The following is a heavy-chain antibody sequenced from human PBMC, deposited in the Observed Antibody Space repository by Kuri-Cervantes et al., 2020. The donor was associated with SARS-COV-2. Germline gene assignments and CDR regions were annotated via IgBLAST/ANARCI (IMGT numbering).Heavy chain of an antibody. CDR3: ARDPTAGRLRYFDWFSSGPSNYYGMDA. J-gene: IGHJ6*02. Sequence: GESLKISCAASGFTFSSYSMNWVRQAPGKGLEWVSYISSSSSTIYYADSVKGRFTISRDNAKNSLYLQMNSLRAEDTAVYYCARDPTAGRLRYFDWFSSGPSNYYGMDAWGQGTTVTVSS. CDR2: ISSSSSTI. D-gene: IGHD3-9*01. V-gene: IGHV3-48*01. CDR1: GFTFSSYS.